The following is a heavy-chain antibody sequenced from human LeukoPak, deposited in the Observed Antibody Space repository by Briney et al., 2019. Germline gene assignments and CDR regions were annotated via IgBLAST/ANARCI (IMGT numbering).Heavy chain of an antibody. CDR3: AKGLYDWLSDTDY. CDR2: IRGGGGTT. Sequence: GGSLRLSCVASGFTFSGCAVSWVRQAPGKGRGWVSAIRGGGGTTYYADSVEGRFTISRDNSKDTLYLQMNSLRVEDTAVYYCAKGLYDWLSDTDYWGQGTLVTVYS. D-gene: IGHD3-9*01. CDR1: GFTFSGCA. J-gene: IGHJ4*02. V-gene: IGHV3-23*01.